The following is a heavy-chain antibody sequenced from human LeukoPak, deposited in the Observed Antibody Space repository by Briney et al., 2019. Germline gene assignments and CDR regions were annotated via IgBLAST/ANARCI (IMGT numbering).Heavy chain of an antibody. CDR2: IKQDGSQK. Sequence: GGSLRLSCEGSGFTFSDYWMDWVRQPPGKGLEWVASIKQDGSQKGYVDPVRGRFTISRDNAKNSVYLQMNSLGDEDTAVYYCATDRGFATFDHWGQGALVSVSS. V-gene: IGHV3-7*01. CDR3: ATDRGFATFDH. CDR1: GFTFSDYW. J-gene: IGHJ4*02. D-gene: IGHD6-25*01.